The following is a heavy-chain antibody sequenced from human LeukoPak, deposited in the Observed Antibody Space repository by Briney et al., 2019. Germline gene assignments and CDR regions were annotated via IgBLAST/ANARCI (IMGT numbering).Heavy chain of an antibody. CDR1: GFTFSRHS. D-gene: IGHD1-7*01. CDR2: ISSSSSYI. J-gene: IGHJ3*02. Sequence: PGGSLRLSCAASGFTFSRHSINWVRQAPGKGLEWVSSISSSSSYIYYADSVKGRFTISRDNAKNSLYLQMNGLRAEDTAVYYCARDSGNYLDAFDIWGQGTMVTVSS. CDR3: ARDSGNYLDAFDI. V-gene: IGHV3-21*01.